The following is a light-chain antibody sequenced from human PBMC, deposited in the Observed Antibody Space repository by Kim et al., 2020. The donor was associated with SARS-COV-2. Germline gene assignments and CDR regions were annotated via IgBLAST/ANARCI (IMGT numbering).Light chain of an antibody. CDR1: QSVSSN. CDR2: GAS. CDR3: QQYNNWPRGS. V-gene: IGKV3-15*01. J-gene: IGKJ2*04. Sequence: VSPGERATLTCRASQSVSSNLAWYQQKPGQAPRLLIYGASTRATGIPARFSGSGSGTEFTLTISSLQSEDFAVYYCQQYNNWPRGSFGQGTKLEI.